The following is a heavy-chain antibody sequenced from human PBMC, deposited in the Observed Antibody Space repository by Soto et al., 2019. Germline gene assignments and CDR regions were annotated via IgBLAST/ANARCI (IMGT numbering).Heavy chain of an antibody. CDR2: IYYSGST. V-gene: IGHV4-59*01. CDR3: ASSGYGGSNVY. J-gene: IGHJ4*02. Sequence: QVQLQESGPGLVKPSETLSLTCTVSGGSISSYYWSWIRQPPGKGLEWIGYIYYSGSTNYNPSLKCRVSRSVDTSKNQFSLKQSSVTAFDTAVYCCASSGYGGSNVYWGQVTVVTVSS. D-gene: IGHD5-12*01. CDR1: GGSISSYY.